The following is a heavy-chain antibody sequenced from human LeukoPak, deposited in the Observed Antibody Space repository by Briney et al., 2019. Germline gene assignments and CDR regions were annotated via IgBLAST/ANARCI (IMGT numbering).Heavy chain of an antibody. Sequence: NPGGSLRLSCAASGFIFSTYTMNWVRQAPGKGLECVSSISSSGRYIYYADSVKGRFTISRDNAKNSLYLQMNSLRAEDTAVYYCARDERFLEWLSPGWFDPWGQGTLVTVSS. CDR3: ARDERFLEWLSPGWFDP. D-gene: IGHD3-3*01. CDR1: GFIFSTYT. CDR2: ISSSGRYI. V-gene: IGHV3-21*01. J-gene: IGHJ5*02.